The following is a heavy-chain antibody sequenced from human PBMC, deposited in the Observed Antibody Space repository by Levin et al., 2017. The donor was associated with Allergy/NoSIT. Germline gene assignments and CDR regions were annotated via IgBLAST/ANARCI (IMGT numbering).Heavy chain of an antibody. J-gene: IGHJ6*02. V-gene: IGHV3-33*01. CDR1: GFTFSSYG. CDR2: IWYDGSNK. CDR3: AVLRVDTAMVNPDSDYYYYYGMDV. Sequence: GESLKISCAASGFTFSSYGMHWVRQAPGKGLEWVAVIWYDGSNKYYADSVKGRFTISRDNSKNTLYLQMNSLRAEDTAVYYCAVLRVDTAMVNPDSDYYYYYGMDVWGQGTTVTVSS. D-gene: IGHD5-18*01.